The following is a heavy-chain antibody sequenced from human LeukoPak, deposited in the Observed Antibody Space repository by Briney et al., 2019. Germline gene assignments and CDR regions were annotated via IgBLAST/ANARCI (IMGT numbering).Heavy chain of an antibody. CDR3: ARGATYAYYFDY. CDR1: EFTFSTNW. Sequence: GGSLRLSCAASEFTFSTNWMHWVRQAPGKGLVWVSRINGDGSRTNYADSVEGRFTISRDNAKNTVYLQMNSLRAEDTAVYYCARGATYAYYFDYWGQGILVTVSS. D-gene: IGHD4-17*01. J-gene: IGHJ4*02. CDR2: INGDGSRT. V-gene: IGHV3-74*01.